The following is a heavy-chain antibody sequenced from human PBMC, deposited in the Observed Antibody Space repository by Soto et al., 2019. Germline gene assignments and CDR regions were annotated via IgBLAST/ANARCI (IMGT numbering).Heavy chain of an antibody. Sequence: QLVESGGGLVKPGGSLRLSCAASGFTFTDAWMNWARQAPGKRLECVDHIKSKSQCGTEDYAAPVKGRVDISRKDSKNTLYLQRNSLQTDGTALYCCATEREGSVTLLRGLETCAFDVWGLGTMVTVAS. CDR3: ATEREGSVTLLRGLETCAFDV. CDR1: GFTFTDAW. V-gene: IGHV3-15*07. CDR2: IKSKSQCGTE. D-gene: IGHD3-10*01. J-gene: IGHJ3*01.